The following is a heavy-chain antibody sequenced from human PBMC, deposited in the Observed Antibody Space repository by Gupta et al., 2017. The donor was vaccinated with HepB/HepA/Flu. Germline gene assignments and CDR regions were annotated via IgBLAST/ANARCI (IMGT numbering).Heavy chain of an antibody. CDR1: GFRFSGHW. CDR3: TRDFDNGGGY. D-gene: IGHD1-1*01. Sequence: GFRFSGHWMHWVRQAPGKGPMWVSRINGDGSYPGYADSVKDRFTVSRDNAKNTLYLQMNSLRVDDKAIYYCTRDFDNGGGYWGQGTRGTVSS. J-gene: IGHJ4*02. V-gene: IGHV3-74*01. CDR2: INGDGSYP.